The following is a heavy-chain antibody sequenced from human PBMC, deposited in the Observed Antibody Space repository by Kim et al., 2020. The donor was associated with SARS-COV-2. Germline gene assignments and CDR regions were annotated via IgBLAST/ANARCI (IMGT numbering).Heavy chain of an antibody. CDR2: IKSKTDGGTT. CDR1: GFTFSNAW. J-gene: IGHJ4*02. Sequence: GGSLRLSCAASGFTFSNAWMSWVRQAPGKGLEWVGRIKSKTDGGTTDYAAPVKGRFTISRDDSKNTLYLQMNSLKTEDTAVYYCTTQYYYDSSGYLSFFDYWGQGTLVTVSS. CDR3: TTQYYYDSSGYLSFFDY. V-gene: IGHV3-15*01. D-gene: IGHD3-22*01.